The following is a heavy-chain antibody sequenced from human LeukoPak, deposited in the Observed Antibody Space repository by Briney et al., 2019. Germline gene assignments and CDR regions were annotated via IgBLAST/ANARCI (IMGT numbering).Heavy chain of an antibody. Sequence: PSETLSLTCTVSGGSISSYYWSWIRQPPGKGLEWIGEINHSGSTNYNPSLKSRVTISVDTSKNQFSLKLSSVTAADTAVYYCARVGIAARPRNWFDPWGQGTLVTVSS. J-gene: IGHJ5*02. D-gene: IGHD6-6*01. V-gene: IGHV4-34*01. CDR2: INHSGST. CDR3: ARVGIAARPRNWFDP. CDR1: GGSISSYY.